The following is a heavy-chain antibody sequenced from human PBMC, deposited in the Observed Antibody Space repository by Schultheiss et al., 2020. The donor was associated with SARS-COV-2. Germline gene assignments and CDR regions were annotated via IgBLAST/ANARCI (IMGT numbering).Heavy chain of an antibody. V-gene: IGHV1-69*05. Sequence: SVKVSCKASGGTFSSYAISWVRQAPGQGLEWMGGIIPIFGTANYAQKLQGRVTMTTDTSTSTAYMELRSLRSDDTAVYYCARDRYDFWSGYVSYWYFDLWGRGTLVTVSS. CDR3: ARDRYDFWSGYVSYWYFDL. CDR1: GGTFSSYA. D-gene: IGHD3-3*01. CDR2: IIPIFGTA. J-gene: IGHJ2*01.